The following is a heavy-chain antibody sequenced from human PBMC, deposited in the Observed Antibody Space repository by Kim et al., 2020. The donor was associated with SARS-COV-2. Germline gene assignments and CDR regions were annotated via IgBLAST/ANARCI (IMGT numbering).Heavy chain of an antibody. V-gene: IGHV3-43*01. D-gene: IGHD6-6*01. J-gene: IGHJ6*02. CDR3: AKDRGSLSYYYYYYGMDV. Sequence: KGRFTISRDNSKNALYLQMNSLRTEDTALYYCAKDRGSLSYYYYYYGMDVWGQGTTVTVSS.